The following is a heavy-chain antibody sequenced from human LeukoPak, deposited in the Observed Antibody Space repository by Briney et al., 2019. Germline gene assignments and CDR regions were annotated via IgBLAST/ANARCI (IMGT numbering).Heavy chain of an antibody. D-gene: IGHD1-1*01. J-gene: IGHJ4*02. CDR1: GGSISSGSYY. Sequence: SQTLSLTCTVSGGSISSGSYYWSWIRQPAGKGLEWIGRIYTSGSTNYNPSLKSRVTISVDTSKKQFSLKLSSVTAADTAVYYCATEELAGTTSLANWGQGTLVTVSS. CDR3: ATEELAGTTSLAN. V-gene: IGHV4-61*02. CDR2: IYTSGST.